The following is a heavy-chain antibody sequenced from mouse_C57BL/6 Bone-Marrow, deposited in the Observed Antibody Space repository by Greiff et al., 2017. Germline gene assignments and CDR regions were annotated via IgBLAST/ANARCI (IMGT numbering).Heavy chain of an antibody. CDR3: AMTGYYGSSFWYFDV. D-gene: IGHD1-1*01. CDR1: GYAFSSSW. Sequence: VQLQQSGPELVKPGASVKISCKASGYAFSSSWMNWVKQRPGKGLEWIGRIYPGDGDTNYNGKFKGKATLTADKSSSTAYMQLSSLTSEDSAVYFCAMTGYYGSSFWYFDVWGTGTTVTVSS. J-gene: IGHJ1*03. CDR2: IYPGDGDT. V-gene: IGHV1-82*01.